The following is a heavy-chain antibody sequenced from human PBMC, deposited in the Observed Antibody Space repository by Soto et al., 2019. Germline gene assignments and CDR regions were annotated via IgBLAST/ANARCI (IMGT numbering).Heavy chain of an antibody. CDR1: GFTFSSYD. D-gene: IGHD1-20*01. J-gene: IGHJ4*02. CDR2: ISYDGSNK. V-gene: IGHV3-30-3*01. CDR3: ARDGLTPLQPLDY. Sequence: GSLRLSCAASGFTFSSYDTDWVRQAPGKGLEWLAVISYDGSNKFYADSVKGRFTISRDNSKNTLYLQMNSLRAEDTAVYYCARDGLTPLQPLDYWGQGTLVTVSS.